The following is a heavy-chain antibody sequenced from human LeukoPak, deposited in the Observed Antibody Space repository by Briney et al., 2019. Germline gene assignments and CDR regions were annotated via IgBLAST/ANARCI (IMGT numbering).Heavy chain of an antibody. Sequence: GASVKVSCKASGYTFTSYYMHWVRQAPGQGHEWMGRINPNSGGTNYAQKFQGRVTMTRDTYISKAYMEVSRQRDDETAVYYCARQYCSSTSCYGSPDYWGQGTLVTVSS. CDR1: GYTFTSYY. J-gene: IGHJ4*02. CDR2: INPNSGGT. CDR3: ARQYCSSTSCYGSPDY. D-gene: IGHD2-2*01. V-gene: IGHV1-2*06.